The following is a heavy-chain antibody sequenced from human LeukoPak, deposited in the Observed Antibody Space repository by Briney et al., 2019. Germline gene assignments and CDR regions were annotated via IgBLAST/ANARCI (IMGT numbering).Heavy chain of an antibody. CDR2: IHYTGST. D-gene: IGHD2-15*01. CDR3: ARGGLESGGASY. J-gene: IGHJ4*02. CDR1: GGSISSYY. Sequence: PSETLSLTCSVSGGSISSYYWTWIRQPPGKGLEWIGYIHYTGSTNYNPSLKSRLTISLDTSKNQFSLKLSSVTAADTAVYYCARGGLESGGASYWGQGTLVTVSS. V-gene: IGHV4-59*01.